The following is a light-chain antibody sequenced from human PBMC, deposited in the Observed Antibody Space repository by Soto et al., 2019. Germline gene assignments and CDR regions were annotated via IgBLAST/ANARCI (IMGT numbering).Light chain of an antibody. CDR2: DVN. V-gene: IGLV2-8*01. J-gene: IGLJ2*01. CDR1: SSDVGGHNY. CDR3: NSYAGTKNLV. Sequence: QSVLTQPPSASGSPGQSVTISCTGTSSDVGGHNYVSWYQQHPGKAPKLIIYDVNKRPSGVPDRFSGSKSGNAASLTVSGLHAEDEADYYCNSYAGTKNLVFGGGTKLTVL.